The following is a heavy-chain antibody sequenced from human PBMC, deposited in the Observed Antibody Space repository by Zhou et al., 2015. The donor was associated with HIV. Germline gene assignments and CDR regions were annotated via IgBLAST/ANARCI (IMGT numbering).Heavy chain of an antibody. J-gene: IGHJ5*01. Sequence: QVQLVQSGAEVKKPGASVVVSCRASGYTFTTYNLNWVRQATGQGLEWLGWMNPNTGDTGYAQQFQGRVTMTRSTSRSTAYLELSGLTFEDTAIYFCARSPLSAGSPEAWFDPGAKEPWSSSPQ. CDR1: GYTFTTYN. V-gene: IGHV1-8*01. CDR3: ARSPLSAGSPEAWFDP. CDR2: MNPNTGDT. D-gene: IGHD1-14*01.